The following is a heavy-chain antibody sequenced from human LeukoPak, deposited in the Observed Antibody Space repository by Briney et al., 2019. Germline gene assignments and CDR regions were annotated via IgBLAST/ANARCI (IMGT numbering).Heavy chain of an antibody. CDR1: GGTFSSYA. CDR3: ARQYSGYDYVRHFDY. Sequence: SVKVSYKASGGTFSSYAISWVRQAPGQGLEWMGRIIPILGIANYAQKFQGRVTITADKSTSTAYMELSSLRSEDTAVYYCARQYSGYDYVRHFDYWGQGTLVTVSS. CDR2: IIPILGIA. V-gene: IGHV1-69*04. D-gene: IGHD5-12*01. J-gene: IGHJ4*02.